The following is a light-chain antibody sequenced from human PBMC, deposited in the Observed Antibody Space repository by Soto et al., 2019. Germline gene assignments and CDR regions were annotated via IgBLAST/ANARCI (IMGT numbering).Light chain of an antibody. V-gene: IGLV2-14*01. J-gene: IGLJ2*01. CDR2: DVS. CDR1: SSDVGGYNY. Sequence: QSVLTRPASVSGSPGQSITISCTGTSSDVGGYNYDSWYQQHPGKAPKLMIYDVSNRPSGVSNRFSGSKSGNTASLTISGLQAEDDADYYCSSYTSSSTLVFGEGTKVTVL. CDR3: SSYTSSSTLV.